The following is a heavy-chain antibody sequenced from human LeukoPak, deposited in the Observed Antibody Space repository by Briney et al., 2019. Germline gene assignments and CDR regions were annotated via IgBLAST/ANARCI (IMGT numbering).Heavy chain of an antibody. J-gene: IGHJ5*02. CDR1: GYSFTSYW. V-gene: IGHV5-51*01. Sequence: GESLKIFCKGSGYSFTSYWIGWVRQMPGKGLEWMGIIYPGYSFTRYCPFFQGPVPLLPDQSITTSSLPWTSLKAPDTAMYYCARPKGPFRVVVVAAAGRYNWFDPWGQGTLVTVSS. D-gene: IGHD2-15*01. CDR2: IYPGYSFT. CDR3: ARPKGPFRVVVVAAAGRYNWFDP.